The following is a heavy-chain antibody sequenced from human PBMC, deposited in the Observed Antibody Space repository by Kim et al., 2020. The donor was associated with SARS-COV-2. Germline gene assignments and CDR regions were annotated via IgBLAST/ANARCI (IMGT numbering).Heavy chain of an antibody. Sequence: GGSLRLSCAASGFTFSSYAMHWVRQAPGKGLEWVAVISYDGSNKYYADSVKGRFTISRDNSKNTLYLQMNSLRAEDTAVYYCARDFFSIAVAGCVVYWG. CDR2: ISYDGSNK. J-gene: IGHJ4*01. CDR3: ARDFFSIAVAGCVVY. V-gene: IGHV3-30-3*01. CDR1: GFTFSSYA. D-gene: IGHD6-19*01.